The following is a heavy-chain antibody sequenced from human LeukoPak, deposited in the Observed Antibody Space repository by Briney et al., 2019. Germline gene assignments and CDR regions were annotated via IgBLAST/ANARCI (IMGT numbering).Heavy chain of an antibody. Sequence: GGSLRLSCAASGFPFSEYSMNWVRQAPGKGLEWISYIGISSGNTKYADSVKGRFTISGDNAKNSLYLQMNSLRVEDTAVYYCARDHNYAFDNWGQGTLVTVSS. CDR3: ARDHNYAFDN. D-gene: IGHD1-1*01. CDR2: IGISSGNT. J-gene: IGHJ4*02. CDR1: GFPFSEYS. V-gene: IGHV3-11*06.